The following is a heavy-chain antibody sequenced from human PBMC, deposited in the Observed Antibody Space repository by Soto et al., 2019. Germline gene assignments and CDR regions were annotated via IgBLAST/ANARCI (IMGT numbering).Heavy chain of an antibody. CDR3: AKYLPRRTPAYVIDS. D-gene: IGHD2-21*01. CDR2: VSASGLNT. CDR1: GSTFSTYA. Sequence: HPGGSLRLSCAASGSTFSTYAMAWVRQAPGKGLEWVSGVSASGLNTDYADPVKGRFYISRDNSKNTVSLHMNSLRAEDTALYYCAKYLPRRTPAYVIDSWCLRTPVPISS. V-gene: IGHV3-23*01. J-gene: IGHJ4*02.